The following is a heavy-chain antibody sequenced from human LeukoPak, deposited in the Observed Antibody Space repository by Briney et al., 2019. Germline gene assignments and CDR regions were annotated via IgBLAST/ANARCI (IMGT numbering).Heavy chain of an antibody. CDR3: ARADYDYVWGSYRQYYFDY. D-gene: IGHD3-16*02. Sequence: GGSLRLSCAASGFTFSSYEMNWVRQAPGKGLEWVSSISSSSSYIYYADSVKGRFTISRDNAKNSLYLQMNSLRAEDTAVYYCARADYDYVWGSYRQYYFDYWGQGTLVTVSS. V-gene: IGHV3-21*01. CDR1: GFTFSSYE. J-gene: IGHJ4*02. CDR2: ISSSSSYI.